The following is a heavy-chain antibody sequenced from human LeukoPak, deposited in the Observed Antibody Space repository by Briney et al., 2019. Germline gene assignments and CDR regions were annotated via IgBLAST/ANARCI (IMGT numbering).Heavy chain of an antibody. J-gene: IGHJ3*01. CDR2: ISDTGNT. CDR3: AKEVTYGGAAFDV. D-gene: IGHD3-10*01. Sequence: GGSLRLSCAASGFTLSSYAMSWVRQAPGKGLEWVSAISDTGNTYHADSVKGRFTISRDDAKSSLYLQMNSLRVEDTAVYYCAKEVTYGGAAFDVWGQGTTVTVSS. CDR1: GFTLSSYA. V-gene: IGHV3-23*01.